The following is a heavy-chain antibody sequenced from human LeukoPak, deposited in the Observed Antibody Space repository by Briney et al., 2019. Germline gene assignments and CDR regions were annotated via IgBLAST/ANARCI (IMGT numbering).Heavy chain of an antibody. D-gene: IGHD5-18*01. CDR1: GGSISSYY. CDR2: IYYSGST. Sequence: NPSETLSLTCTVSGGSISSYYWSWIRQPPGKGLEWIGYIYYSGSTNYNPSLKSRVTISVDTSKNQFSLKLSSVTAADTAVYYCASQRSGYSYGSSIDYWGQGTLVTVSS. CDR3: ASQRSGYSYGSSIDY. J-gene: IGHJ4*02. V-gene: IGHV4-59*01.